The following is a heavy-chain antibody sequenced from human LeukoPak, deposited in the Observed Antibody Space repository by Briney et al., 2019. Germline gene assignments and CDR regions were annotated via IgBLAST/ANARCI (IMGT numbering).Heavy chain of an antibody. CDR2: IYPGDSDT. CDR1: GYSFTTYW. D-gene: IGHD6-19*01. Sequence: GESLKISCRGSGYSFTTYWIAWVRQMPGKGLEWMGIIYPGDSDTRYSPSFQGQVTISADKSISTAYLQWSSLKASDTAMYYCARPASSGRTGAFDIWGQGTMVTVSS. J-gene: IGHJ3*02. CDR3: ARPASSGRTGAFDI. V-gene: IGHV5-51*01.